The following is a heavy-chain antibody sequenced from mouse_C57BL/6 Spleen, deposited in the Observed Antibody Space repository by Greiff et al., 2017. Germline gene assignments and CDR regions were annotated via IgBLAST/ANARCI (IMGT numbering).Heavy chain of an antibody. J-gene: IGHJ3*01. CDR2: IYPSDSET. Sequence: QVQLQQSGAELVRPGSSVKLSCKASGYTFTSYWMDWVKQRPGQGLEWIGNIYPSDSETHYNQKFKDKATLTVDKSSSTAYMQLSSLTSEDSAVYYCARSDYDYDWFAYWGQGTLVTVSA. D-gene: IGHD2-4*01. V-gene: IGHV1-61*01. CDR3: ARSDYDYDWFAY. CDR1: GYTFTSYW.